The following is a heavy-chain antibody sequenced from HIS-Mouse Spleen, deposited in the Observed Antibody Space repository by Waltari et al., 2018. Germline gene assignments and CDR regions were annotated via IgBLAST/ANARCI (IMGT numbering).Heavy chain of an antibody. CDR2: IYYSGST. V-gene: IGHV4-39*07. Sequence: QLQLQESGPVLVKPSETLSLTCTVPGGSISRSRYHCGWIRQPPGKGLEWIGSIYYSGSTYYNPSLKSRVTISVDTSKNQFSLKLSSVTAADTAVYYCAREIPYSSSWYDWYFDLWGRGTLVTVSS. D-gene: IGHD6-13*01. CDR3: AREIPYSSSWYDWYFDL. J-gene: IGHJ2*01. CDR1: GGSISRSRYH.